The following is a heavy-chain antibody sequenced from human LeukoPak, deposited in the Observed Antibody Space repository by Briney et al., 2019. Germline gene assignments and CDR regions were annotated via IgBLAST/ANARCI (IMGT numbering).Heavy chain of an antibody. CDR1: GYTFTGYY. D-gene: IGHD3-16*02. CDR3: ARIYRGRRFDY. CDR2: INPSSGGT. V-gene: IGHV1-2*02. J-gene: IGHJ4*02. Sequence: ASVKVSCKASGYTFTGYYVHWVRQAPGQGLEWMGWINPSSGGTNYAQKFQGRVTMTRDTSISTAYWELSRLRYDDAAVYYCARIYRGRRFDYWGQGTLVTVSS.